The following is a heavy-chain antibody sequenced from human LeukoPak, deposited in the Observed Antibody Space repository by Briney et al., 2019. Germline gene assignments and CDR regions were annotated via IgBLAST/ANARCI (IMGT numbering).Heavy chain of an antibody. J-gene: IGHJ6*03. Sequence: VASVKVSCKASGYTFSGHYMYWVRQAPGQGLEWMGWINPNSGGTNYAQKFQGRVTMTKDTSISTAYMELSRLRSDDTAVYYCARDRGLDIAAAGKFRHYYYYMDVWGKGTTVTVSS. V-gene: IGHV1-2*02. CDR1: GYTFSGHY. D-gene: IGHD6-13*01. CDR3: ARDRGLDIAAAGKFRHYYYYMDV. CDR2: INPNSGGT.